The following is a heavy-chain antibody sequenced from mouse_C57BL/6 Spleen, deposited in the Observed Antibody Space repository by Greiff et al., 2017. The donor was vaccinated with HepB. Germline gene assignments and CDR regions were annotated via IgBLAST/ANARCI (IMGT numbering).Heavy chain of an antibody. CDR2: IDPSDSET. CDR1: GYTFTSYW. D-gene: IGHD1-1*01. Sequence: QVQLQQPGAELVRPGSSVKLSCKASGYTFTSYWMHWVKQRPIQGLEWIGNIDPSDSETHYNQKFKDKATLTVDKSSSTAYMQLSSLTSEDSAVYYCARGYYGSSWGYFDVWGTGTTVTVSS. V-gene: IGHV1-52*01. J-gene: IGHJ1*03. CDR3: ARGYYGSSWGYFDV.